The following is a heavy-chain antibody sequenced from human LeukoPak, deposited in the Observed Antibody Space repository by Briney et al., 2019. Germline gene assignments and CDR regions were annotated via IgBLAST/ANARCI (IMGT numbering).Heavy chain of an antibody. CDR2: VYYSGTT. CDR3: ARVTGYMTEDYFDY. D-gene: IGHD6-13*01. V-gene: IGHV4-59*01. J-gene: IGHJ4*02. Sequence: SETLSLTCTASGGSISNYYWNWIRQHPGKGLGWIGYVYYSGTTNYYPSLKSRVTISVATSKNKFSLRLSSVTAADTAVYYCARVTGYMTEDYFDYWGQGTLITVSS. CDR1: GGSISNYY.